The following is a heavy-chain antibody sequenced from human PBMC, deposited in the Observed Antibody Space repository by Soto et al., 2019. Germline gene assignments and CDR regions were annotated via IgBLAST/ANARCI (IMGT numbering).Heavy chain of an antibody. V-gene: IGHV4-30-4*01. CDR3: ARDKTTATTSGYYYGMDV. CDR1: GGSISSGDYY. J-gene: IGHJ6*02. Sequence: SETLSLTCTVSGGSISSGDYYWSWIRQPPVKGLEWIGYIYYSGSTYYNPSLKSRVTISVDTSKNQFSLKPSSVTAADTAVYYCARDKTTATTSGYYYGMDVWGQGTTVTVS. CDR2: IYYSGST. D-gene: IGHD4-17*01.